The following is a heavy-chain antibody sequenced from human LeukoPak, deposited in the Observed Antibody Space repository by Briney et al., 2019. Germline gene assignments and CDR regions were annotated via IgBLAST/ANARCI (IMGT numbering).Heavy chain of an antibody. J-gene: IGHJ2*01. CDR3: ARDRPVPRYFDWLLSNDWYFDL. CDR1: GFTFSSYE. CDR2: ISSSGSTI. V-gene: IGHV3-48*03. D-gene: IGHD3-9*01. Sequence: GGSLRLSCAASGFTFSSYEMNWVRQAPGKGLEWVSYISSSGSTIYYADSVKGRFTISRDNAKNSLYLQMNSLRAEDTAVYYCARDRPVPRYFDWLLSNDWYFDLWGRGTLVTVSS.